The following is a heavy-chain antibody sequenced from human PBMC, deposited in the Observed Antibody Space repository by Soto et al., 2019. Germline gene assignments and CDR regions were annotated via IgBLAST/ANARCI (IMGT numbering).Heavy chain of an antibody. CDR1: GYTFSSYD. J-gene: IGHJ4*02. CDR3: AKVGRSGYLL. D-gene: IGHD3-3*01. CDR2: ISACNGNT. Sequence: VKVSCKASGYTFSSYDISWVRQAPGQGLEWMGWISACNGNTNYEQKLQDRVTMTTDTSTSTAYMELRSLRSDDTAVYYCAKVGRSGYLLWGQGTLVTVSS. V-gene: IGHV1-18*01.